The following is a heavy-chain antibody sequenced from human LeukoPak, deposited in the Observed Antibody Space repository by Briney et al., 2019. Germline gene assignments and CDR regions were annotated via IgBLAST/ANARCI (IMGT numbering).Heavy chain of an antibody. Sequence: GGSLRLSCAASGFTFSSYSMNWVRQAPGKGLEWVSSISSSSSYIYYADSVKGRFTISRDNAKNSLYLQMNSLRAEDTAVYYCARDRKEYGDYVPRDYWGLGTLVTVSP. CDR1: GFTFSSYS. D-gene: IGHD4-17*01. CDR2: ISSSSSYI. V-gene: IGHV3-21*01. J-gene: IGHJ4*02. CDR3: ARDRKEYGDYVPRDY.